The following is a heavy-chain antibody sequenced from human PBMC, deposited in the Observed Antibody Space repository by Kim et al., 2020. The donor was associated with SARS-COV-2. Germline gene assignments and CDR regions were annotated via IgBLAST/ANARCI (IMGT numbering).Heavy chain of an antibody. J-gene: IGHJ3*02. Sequence: RFTVSRDNSKNTLYLEMNSLRAEDTAMYYCARNCKKGARTDNYPGAAFDIWGQGTMVTVSS. CDR3: ARNCKKGARTDNYPGAAFDI. V-gene: IGHV3-30*14. D-gene: IGHD1-1*01.